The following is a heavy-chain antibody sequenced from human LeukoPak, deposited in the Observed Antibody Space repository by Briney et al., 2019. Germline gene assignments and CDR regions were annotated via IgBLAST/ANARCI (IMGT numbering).Heavy chain of an antibody. D-gene: IGHD6-6*01. Sequence: GGSLRLSCAASGFTFSTYNLKWVRQAPGKGLEWVSSISSSSGYIYYADSVKGRFTISRDNAKNSLYLQMNSLRAEDTAVYYCARGGPARNLIDIWGQGTMVTVSS. CDR2: ISSSSGYI. V-gene: IGHV3-21*01. CDR1: GFTFSTYN. J-gene: IGHJ3*02. CDR3: ARGGPARNLIDI.